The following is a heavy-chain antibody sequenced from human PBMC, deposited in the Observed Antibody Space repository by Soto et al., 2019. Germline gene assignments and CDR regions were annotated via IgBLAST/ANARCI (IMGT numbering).Heavy chain of an antibody. CDR3: ARRRIGRGGPGNWFDP. CDR2: IYYSGST. J-gene: IGHJ5*02. D-gene: IGHD2-15*01. V-gene: IGHV4-39*01. Sequence: SDTLSLTCTVSGGSISSSSYYWGWIRQPPGKGLEWIGSIYYSGSTYYNPSLKSRVTISVDTSKNQFSLKLSSVTAADTAVYYCARRRIGRGGPGNWFDPWGQGTLVNVSS. CDR1: GGSISSSSYY.